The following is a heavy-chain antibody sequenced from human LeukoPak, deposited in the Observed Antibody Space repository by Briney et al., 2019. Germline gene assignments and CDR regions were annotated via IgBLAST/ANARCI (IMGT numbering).Heavy chain of an antibody. CDR2: ISWNSGSI. V-gene: IGHV3-9*01. CDR3: AKDTGVN. J-gene: IGHJ4*02. CDR1: GITLSNYG. D-gene: IGHD2-8*01. Sequence: GGSLRLSCAVSGITLSNYGMSWVRQAPGKGLEWVSGISWNSGSIGYADSVKGRFTISRDNAKNSLYLQMNSLRAEDTALYYCAKDTGVNWGQGTLVTVSS.